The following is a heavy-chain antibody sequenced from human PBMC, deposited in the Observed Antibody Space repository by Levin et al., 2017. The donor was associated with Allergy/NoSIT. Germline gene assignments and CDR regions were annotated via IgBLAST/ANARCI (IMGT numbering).Heavy chain of an antibody. CDR3: ARETGGSTSFDS. Sequence: ASVKVCCAASGFTFDDYTMHWVRQVPEKGLEWVSLISWDGASTFYGDSVKGRFTISRDNSKNSLFLLMNSLRPEDTAFYYCARETGGSTSFDSWGQGTLVTVSS. J-gene: IGHJ4*02. V-gene: IGHV3-43*01. CDR1: GFTFDDYT. D-gene: IGHD2-2*01. CDR2: ISWDGAST.